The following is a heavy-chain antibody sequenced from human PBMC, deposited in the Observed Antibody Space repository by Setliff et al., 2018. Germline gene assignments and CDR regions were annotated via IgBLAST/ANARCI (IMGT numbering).Heavy chain of an antibody. V-gene: IGHV3-21*04. Sequence: PGGSLRLSCAASGFTFSSFWMAWVRQSPGKGLEWVSVIYSDGSYIDYADSVKGRFTISRDNAKSSLYLQISSLRVEDTAVYYCVRDKDKDFDFWGQGTLVTVSS. CDR3: VRDKDKDFDF. J-gene: IGHJ4*02. CDR2: IYSDGSYI. CDR1: GFTFSSFW.